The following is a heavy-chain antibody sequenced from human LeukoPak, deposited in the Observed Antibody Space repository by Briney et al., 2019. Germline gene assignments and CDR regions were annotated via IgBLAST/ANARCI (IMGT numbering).Heavy chain of an antibody. D-gene: IGHD2-15*01. V-gene: IGHV4-34*01. J-gene: IGHJ5*02. CDR2: INHSGST. Sequence: PSETLSLTRAVYGGSFSGYYWSWIRQPPGKGLEWIGEINHSGSTNYNPSLKSRVTISVDTSKNQFSLKLSSVTAADTAVYYCARGRGFFVVVVAATYGWFDPWGQGTLVTVSS. CDR1: GGSFSGYY. CDR3: ARGRGFFVVVVAATYGWFDP.